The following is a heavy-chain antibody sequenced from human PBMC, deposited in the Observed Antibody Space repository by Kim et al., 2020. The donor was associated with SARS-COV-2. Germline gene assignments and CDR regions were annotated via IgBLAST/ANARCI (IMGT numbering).Heavy chain of an antibody. J-gene: IGHJ4*02. CDR1: GGSFSGYY. Sequence: SETLSLTCAVYGGSFSGYYWGWIRQPPRKGLEWIGEISHSGNSNYNPSLKSRVTISVDTSKNQFSLKMVSVTAADTAVYYCARVAYSQGHGREFDYWGQG. CDR2: ISHSGNS. D-gene: IGHD2-21*01. V-gene: IGHV4-34*01. CDR3: ARVAYSQGHGREFDY.